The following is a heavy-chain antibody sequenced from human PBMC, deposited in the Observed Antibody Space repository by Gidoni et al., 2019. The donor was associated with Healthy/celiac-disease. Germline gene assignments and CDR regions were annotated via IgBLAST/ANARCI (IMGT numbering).Heavy chain of an antibody. V-gene: IGHV3-9*01. CDR3: AKGDTAMVGDIDY. J-gene: IGHJ4*02. Sequence: EVQLVEAGGGLVQPGRSLRLSWADSGFPVDDYAMHWVRQAPGKGLECVSGISWNSGSIGYADSVKGRFTISRDNAKNSLYLQMNSLRAEDAALYYCAKGDTAMVGDIDYWGQGTLVTVSS. CDR1: GFPVDDYA. D-gene: IGHD5-18*01. CDR2: ISWNSGSI.